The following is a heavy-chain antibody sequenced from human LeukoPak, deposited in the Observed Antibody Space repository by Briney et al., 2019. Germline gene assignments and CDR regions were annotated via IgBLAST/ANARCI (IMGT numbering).Heavy chain of an antibody. J-gene: IGHJ4*02. V-gene: IGHV4-34*01. CDR2: IHPSGST. D-gene: IGHD1-26*01. Sequence: SETLSLTCAVYGGSFSGYYCTWIRQAPGKGLEWIGEIHPSGSTNYNPSLMSRVSLSLDTSKSQFSLRLSPVTAADTAVYFCARGLDTYKSGVDWGQGTLVTVSS. CDR1: GGSFSGYY. CDR3: ARGLDTYKSGVD.